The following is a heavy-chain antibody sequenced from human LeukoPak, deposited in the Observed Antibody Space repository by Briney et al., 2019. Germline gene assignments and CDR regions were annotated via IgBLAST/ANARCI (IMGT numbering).Heavy chain of an antibody. CDR1: GYSISSGYY. D-gene: IGHD1-26*01. J-gene: IGHJ3*02. Sequence: NPSETLSLTCTVSGYSISSGYYWGWIRQPPGKGLEWIGSIYHSGSTYYNPSLKSRVTISVDTSKNQFSLKLSSVTAADTAVYYCARSWRYGDSGSYSIWGQGTMVTVSS. V-gene: IGHV4-38-2*02. CDR2: IYHSGST. CDR3: ARSWRYGDSGSYSI.